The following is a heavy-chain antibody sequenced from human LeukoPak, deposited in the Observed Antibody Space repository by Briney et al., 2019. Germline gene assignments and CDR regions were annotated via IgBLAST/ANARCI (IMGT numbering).Heavy chain of an antibody. CDR2: ISSSSSYI. CDR3: ARDKGSRHHYGSGSYYNGLRFDP. Sequence: GRSLRLSCAASEFTFSSYSMNWVRQAPGKGLEWVSSISSSSSYIYYADSVKGRFTISRDNAKNSLYLQMNSLRAEDTAVYYCARDKGSRHHYGSGSYYNGLRFDPWGQGTLVTVSS. CDR1: EFTFSSYS. V-gene: IGHV3-21*01. D-gene: IGHD3-10*01. J-gene: IGHJ5*02.